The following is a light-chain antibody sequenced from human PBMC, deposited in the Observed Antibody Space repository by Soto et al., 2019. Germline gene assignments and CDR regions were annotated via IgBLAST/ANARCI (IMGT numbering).Light chain of an antibody. V-gene: IGKV3-15*01. CDR1: QSVSSSH. J-gene: IGKJ1*01. Sequence: EIVLTQSPGTLSLSPGERATLSCRASQSVSSSHLAWYQQKPGQAHRLLIYSAYTRATGTQARFSGSGSGTEFTLTIRSLQSEDFAVYYCKQYNNWPRTFGQGTKVDIK. CDR3: KQYNNWPRT. CDR2: SAY.